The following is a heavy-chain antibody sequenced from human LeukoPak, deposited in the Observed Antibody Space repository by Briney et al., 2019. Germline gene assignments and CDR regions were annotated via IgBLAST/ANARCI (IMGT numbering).Heavy chain of an antibody. CDR3: ARGSSYSGSYRYYYYYMDV. CDR2: IYYSGST. Sequence: SETLSLTCTVSGGSISSYYWSWIRQPPGKGLEWIGYIYYSGSTNYNPSLKSRVTISVDTSKNQFSLKLSSVTAADTAVYCCARGSSYSGSYRYYYYYMDVWGKGTTVTVSS. D-gene: IGHD1-26*01. V-gene: IGHV4-59*01. J-gene: IGHJ6*03. CDR1: GGSISSYY.